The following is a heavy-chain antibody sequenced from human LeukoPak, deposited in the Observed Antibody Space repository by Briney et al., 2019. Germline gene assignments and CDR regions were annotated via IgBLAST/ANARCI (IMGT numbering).Heavy chain of an antibody. CDR1: GFTFSSYA. V-gene: IGHV3-23*01. D-gene: IGHD4-17*01. CDR3: ASYGAEINRFDY. J-gene: IGHJ4*02. Sequence: GGSLRLSCAASGFTFSSYAMSWLRQAPGKGLEWVSAISGSGGSTYYADSVKGRFTISRDNSKNTLYLQMNSLRAEDTAVYYCASYGAEINRFDYWGQGTLVTVSS. CDR2: ISGSGGST.